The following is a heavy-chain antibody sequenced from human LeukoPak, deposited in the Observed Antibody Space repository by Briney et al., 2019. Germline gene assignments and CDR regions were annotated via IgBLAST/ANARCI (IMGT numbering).Heavy chain of an antibody. Sequence: QPGGSLRLSCTASGFTFSNYWMHWDRQAPGKGLMWVSRINTDGSSTSYADSVKGRLTISRDNAKNTLFLQMNSLRAEDTAVYYCARALYDFWSGYYIANYMDVWGKGTPVTVSS. V-gene: IGHV3-74*01. CDR3: ARALYDFWSGYYIANYMDV. J-gene: IGHJ6*03. CDR2: INTDGSST. CDR1: GFTFSNYW. D-gene: IGHD3-3*01.